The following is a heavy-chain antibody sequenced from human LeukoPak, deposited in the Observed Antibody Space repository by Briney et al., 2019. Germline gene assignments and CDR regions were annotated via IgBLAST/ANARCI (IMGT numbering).Heavy chain of an antibody. V-gene: IGHV3-23*01. J-gene: IGHJ3*02. CDR1: GFTFSRNG. D-gene: IGHD2/OR15-2a*01. Sequence: GGSLRLSCAASGFTFSRNGMTWVRQAPGKGLEWVSAISGSGGSTYYADSVKGRFTISRDNSKNTLYLQMNSLRAEDTAVYYCAKDRNRFDAFDIWGQGTMVTVSS. CDR3: AKDRNRFDAFDI. CDR2: ISGSGGST.